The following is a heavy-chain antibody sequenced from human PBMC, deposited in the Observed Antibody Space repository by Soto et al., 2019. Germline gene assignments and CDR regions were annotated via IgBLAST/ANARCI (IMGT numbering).Heavy chain of an antibody. J-gene: IGHJ4*02. CDR2: IRQDGSEK. Sequence: EVQLVESGGGLVQPGGSLRLSCAASGFTFSTYWMSWVRQAPGKGLEWVATIRQDGSEKHHVDSVEGRFTISRDNAKNSMYLQTNSLRAEYTAMYYCVRGCGRASCPYFFDSWGQGTLVSVSS. CDR1: GFTFSTYW. CDR3: VRGCGRASCPYFFDS. D-gene: IGHD2-2*01. V-gene: IGHV3-7*01.